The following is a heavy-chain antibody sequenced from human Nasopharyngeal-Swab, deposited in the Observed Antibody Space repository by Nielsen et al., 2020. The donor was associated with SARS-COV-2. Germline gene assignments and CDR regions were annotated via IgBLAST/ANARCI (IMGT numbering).Heavy chain of an antibody. Sequence: GGSLRLSCAASGFTFSDYYMAWIRQAPGKGLEWVSYISTSGRSTDYADSVKGRFTISRDNSKNTLYLQMNSLRAEDTAVYYCAKDYRDYSNYDYYYYGMDVWGQGTTVTVSS. CDR3: AKDYRDYSNYDYYYYGMDV. D-gene: IGHD4-11*01. V-gene: IGHV3-11*01. CDR2: ISTSGRST. CDR1: GFTFSDYY. J-gene: IGHJ6*02.